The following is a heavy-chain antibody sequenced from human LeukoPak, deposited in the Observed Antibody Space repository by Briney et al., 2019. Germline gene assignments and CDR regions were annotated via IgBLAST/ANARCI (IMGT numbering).Heavy chain of an antibody. CDR1: GYTFTSYD. D-gene: IGHD4-17*01. CDR3: ARDRVTTVTTHFDY. J-gene: IGHJ4*02. V-gene: IGHV1-18*01. CDR2: ISANSGNT. Sequence: ASVKVSCKASGYTFTSYDISWVRQAPGQGLEWMGWISANSGNTNYAQKLQGRVTMTRDTSTSTAYMELRSLRSDDTAVYYCARDRVTTVTTHFDYWGQGTLVTVSS.